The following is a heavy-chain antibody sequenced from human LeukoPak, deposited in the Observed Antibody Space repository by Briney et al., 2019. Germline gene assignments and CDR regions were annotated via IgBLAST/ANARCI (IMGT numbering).Heavy chain of an antibody. CDR3: AKDNNWLYYFDY. D-gene: IGHD5-24*01. CDR1: GFTFSNYG. J-gene: IGHJ4*01. V-gene: IGHV3-30*18. CDR2: ISYDGDTK. Sequence: GGSLRLSCAASGFTFSNYGMHWVRQAPGKGLEWVAIISYDGDTKRYADSVKGRFTISRDNSRNTLYLQMNNLRSEDTAVYFCAKDNNWLYYFDYWGHGTLVSVTS.